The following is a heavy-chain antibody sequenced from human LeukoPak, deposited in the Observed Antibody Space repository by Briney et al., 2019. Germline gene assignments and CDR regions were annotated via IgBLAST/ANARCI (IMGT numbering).Heavy chain of an antibody. J-gene: IGHJ4*02. D-gene: IGHD5-24*01. CDR3: AKNGDSERWLQPKFVTH. CDR1: GFTFSSYS. Sequence: GGSLRLSCAASGFTFSSYSMNWVRQAPGKGLEWVSSISTSSIYIYYGDSLKGRFTISRDNSKNTLYLQMNSLRAEDTAVYYCAKNGDSERWLQPKFVTHWGQGTLVTVSS. CDR2: ISTSSIYI. V-gene: IGHV3-21*01.